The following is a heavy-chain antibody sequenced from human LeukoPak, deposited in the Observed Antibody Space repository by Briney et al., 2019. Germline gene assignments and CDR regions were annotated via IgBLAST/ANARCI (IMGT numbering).Heavy chain of an antibody. Sequence: VASVKVSCKASGYTFTSYAMNWVRQAPGQGLEWMGWINTNTGNPTYAQGFTGRFVFSLDTSVSTAYLQISSLKAEDTAVYYCAREVGSYYDSSGYVDGDYWGQGTLVTVSS. D-gene: IGHD3-22*01. CDR3: AREVGSYYDSSGYVDGDY. V-gene: IGHV7-4-1*02. J-gene: IGHJ4*02. CDR1: GYTFTSYA. CDR2: INTNTGNP.